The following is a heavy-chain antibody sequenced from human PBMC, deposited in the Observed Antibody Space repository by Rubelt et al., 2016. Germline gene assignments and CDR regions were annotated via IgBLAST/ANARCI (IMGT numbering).Heavy chain of an antibody. V-gene: IGHV4-34*01. Sequence: QVQLQQWGAGLLNPSETLSLTCAVHGESFSDYYWSWIRQPPGMGLEWIGEISHSGSTKYSPSLKMRVTISIDASKNQVSLDLGSMTAADTAVYYCARGTFYGSAHPFDYWGQGNLVTVSS. J-gene: IGHJ4*02. CDR2: ISHSGST. D-gene: IGHD3-10*01. CDR3: ARGTFYGSAHPFDY. CDR1: GESFSDYY.